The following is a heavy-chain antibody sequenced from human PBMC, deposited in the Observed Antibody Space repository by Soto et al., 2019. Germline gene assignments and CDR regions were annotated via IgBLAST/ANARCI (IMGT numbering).Heavy chain of an antibody. V-gene: IGHV4-34*01. CDR1: GGSFSGYY. D-gene: IGHD6-13*01. J-gene: IGHJ1*01. CDR2: INHSGST. CDR3: ASSIAAAGRRYFQH. Sequence: SETLSLTCAVYGGSFSGYYWSWIRQPPGKGLEWIGEINHSGSTNYNPSPKSRVTLSVDTSKNQFSLKLSSVTVADTAVYYCASSIAAAGRRYFQHWGQGTLVTVSS.